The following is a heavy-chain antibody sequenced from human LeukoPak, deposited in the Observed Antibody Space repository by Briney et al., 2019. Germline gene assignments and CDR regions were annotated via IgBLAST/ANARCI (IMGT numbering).Heavy chain of an antibody. CDR3: ASGPQHSCGGGCYSDYFDY. CDR2: IIPILGTA. J-gene: IGHJ4*02. D-gene: IGHD2-21*02. Sequence: SVEVSCKASGGTFSSYAISWVRQAPGQGLEWMGRIIPILGTANYAQKFQGRVTITADKSTSTAYMELSSLRSEDTAVYSCASGPQHSCGGGCYSDYFDYWGQGTLVTVSS. CDR1: GGTFSSYA. V-gene: IGHV1-69*04.